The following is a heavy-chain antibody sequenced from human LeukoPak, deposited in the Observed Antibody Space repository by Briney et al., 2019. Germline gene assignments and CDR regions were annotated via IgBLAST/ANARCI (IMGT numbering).Heavy chain of an antibody. J-gene: IGHJ4*02. CDR1: GFTFSSYA. Sequence: GGSLRLSCAASGFTFSSYAMSWVRQAPGKGLEWVGFIRSKAYGGTTEYAASVKGRFTISRDDSKSIAYLQMNSLKTEDTAVYYCTRDQTGLFDYWGQGTLVTVSS. CDR3: TRDQTGLFDY. D-gene: IGHD1-1*01. V-gene: IGHV3-49*04. CDR2: IRSKAYGGTT.